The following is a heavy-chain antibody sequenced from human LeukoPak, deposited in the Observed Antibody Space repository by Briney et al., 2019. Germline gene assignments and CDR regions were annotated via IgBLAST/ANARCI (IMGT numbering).Heavy chain of an antibody. J-gene: IGHJ4*02. D-gene: IGHD6-6*01. CDR1: GYTFTSYD. V-gene: IGHV1-8*01. CDR3: ALGYSSSSGGSWDNFDY. Sequence: ASVKVSCKASGYTFTSYDINWVRQATGQGLEWMGWMNPNSGNTGYAQKFQGRVTMTRNTSISTAYMELSSLRSEDTAVYYCALGYSSSSGGSWDNFDYWGQGTLVTVSS. CDR2: MNPNSGNT.